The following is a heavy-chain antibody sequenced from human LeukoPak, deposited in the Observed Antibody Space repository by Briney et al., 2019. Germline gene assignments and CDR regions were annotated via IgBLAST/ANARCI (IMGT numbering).Heavy chain of an antibody. CDR2: IYYSGST. CDR3: ARGPRYYYDSSGYYLRD. V-gene: IGHV4-59*01. J-gene: IGHJ4*02. Sequence: TSETLSLTCTVSGGSISSYYWSWIRQPPGKGLEWIGYIYYSGSTNYNPSLKSRVTISVDTSKNQFSLKLSSVTAADTAVYYCARGPRYYYDSSGYYLRDWGQGTLVTVSS. CDR1: GGSISSYY. D-gene: IGHD3-22*01.